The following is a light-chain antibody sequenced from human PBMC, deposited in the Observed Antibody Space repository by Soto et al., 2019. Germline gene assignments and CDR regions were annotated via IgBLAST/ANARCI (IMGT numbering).Light chain of an antibody. CDR1: YAR. J-gene: IGLJ3*02. CDR2: EVS. CDR3: SSYTGDSVL. Sequence: QSALTQPPSVSGSPGQSVTISCTGTYARVTWYQQAPGTAPKLIIYEVSNRPSGVPDRFSGSKSGNTASLTISGLQAEDEAGYYCSSYTGDSVLFGGGTKLTVL. V-gene: IGLV2-18*02.